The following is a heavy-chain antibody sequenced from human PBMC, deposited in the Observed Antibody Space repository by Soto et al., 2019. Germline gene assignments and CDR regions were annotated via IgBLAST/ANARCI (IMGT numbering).Heavy chain of an antibody. J-gene: IGHJ4*02. CDR2: IYYSGST. D-gene: IGHD4-17*01. V-gene: IGHV4-59*01. CDR3: ARSTSYGDYVFDY. CDR1: GGSISSYY. Sequence: SETLSLTCTVSGGSISSYYWSWIRQPPGKGLEWIGYIYYSGSTNYNPSLKSRVTISVDTSKNQFSLKLSSVTAADTAVYYCARSTSYGDYVFDYWGQGTLVTVSS.